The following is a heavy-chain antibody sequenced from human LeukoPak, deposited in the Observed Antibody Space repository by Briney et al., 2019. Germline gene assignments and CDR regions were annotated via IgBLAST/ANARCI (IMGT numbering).Heavy chain of an antibody. CDR2: IYYSGST. D-gene: IGHD3-22*01. V-gene: IGHV4-31*03. CDR1: GGSISGGGYY. J-gene: IGHJ1*01. CDR3: ARVGSAWNYYDSSGYYYAYFQH. Sequence: TLSLTCTVSGGSISGGGYYWSWIRQHPGKGLEWIGYIYYSGSTYYNPSLKSRVTISVDTSKNQFSLKLSSVTAADTAVYYCARVGSAWNYYDSSGYYYAYFQHWGQGTLVTVSS.